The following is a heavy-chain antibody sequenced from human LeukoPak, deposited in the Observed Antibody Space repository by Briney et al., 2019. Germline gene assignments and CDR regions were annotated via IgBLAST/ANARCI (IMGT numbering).Heavy chain of an antibody. Sequence: SETLSLTCTVSGGSISSYYWSWIRQPPGKGLEWIGYIYYSGSTNYNPSLKSRVTISVDTSKNQFSLKLSSVTAADTAVYYCAGDHPNSGSYSNWFDPWGQGTLVTVSS. CDR1: GGSISSYY. J-gene: IGHJ5*02. CDR2: IYYSGST. V-gene: IGHV4-59*01. D-gene: IGHD1-26*01. CDR3: AGDHPNSGSYSNWFDP.